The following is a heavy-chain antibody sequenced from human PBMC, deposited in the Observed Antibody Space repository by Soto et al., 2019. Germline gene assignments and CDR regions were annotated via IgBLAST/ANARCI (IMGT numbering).Heavy chain of an antibody. D-gene: IGHD5-12*01. V-gene: IGHV3-74*01. CDR3: VGRDGYDWWGLFDY. CDR1: GYTFTGYF. CDR2: INGDGSVT. J-gene: IGHJ4*02. Sequence: GASVKVSFKASGYTFTGYFIHWFRQAPGKGLVWVARINGDGSVTTYADSVKGRFTISRDNAENTLLLQMNSLRAEDTGVYYCVGRDGYDWWGLFDYWGQGARVTVSS.